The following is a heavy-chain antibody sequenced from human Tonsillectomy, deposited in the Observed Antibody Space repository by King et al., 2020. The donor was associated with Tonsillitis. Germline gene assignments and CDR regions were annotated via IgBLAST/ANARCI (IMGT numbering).Heavy chain of an antibody. J-gene: IGHJ4*02. D-gene: IGHD3-22*01. CDR2: ISSSSSYI. V-gene: IGHV3-21*01. CDR3: ARVVDYYDSSGYWNY. Sequence: VQLVESGGGLVKPGGSLRLSCAASGFTFSTYSMNWVRQAPGKGLEWVSFISSSSSYIYYADSVKGRFTISRDNAKNSLYLQMNSLRAEDTAVYYCARVVDYYDSSGYWNYWGQGTLVTVSS. CDR1: GFTFSTYS.